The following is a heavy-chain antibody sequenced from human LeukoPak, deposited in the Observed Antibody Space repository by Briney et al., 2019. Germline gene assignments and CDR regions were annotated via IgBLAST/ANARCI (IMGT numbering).Heavy chain of an antibody. CDR2: ISYSSRTV. V-gene: IGHV3-48*01. CDR3: ARTVRGVMAHLDY. D-gene: IGHD3-10*01. CDR1: GFTFSDYS. Sequence: GGSLRLSCAASGFTFSDYSMNWVRQAPGKGLEWISYISYSSRTVYNEDSVKGRFYISRVKAKNSLFLQMNSLRAEDTAVYYCARTVRGVMAHLDYWGQGTPVTVSS. J-gene: IGHJ4*02.